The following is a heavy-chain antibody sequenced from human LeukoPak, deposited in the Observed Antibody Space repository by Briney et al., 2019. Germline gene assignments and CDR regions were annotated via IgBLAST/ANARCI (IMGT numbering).Heavy chain of an antibody. CDR3: ARSIFYYYGIDV. J-gene: IGHJ6*02. CDR2: IYYSGSI. Sequence: SSETLSLTCTVSGGSISSGDYYWSWIRQPPGKALEWIGYIYYSGSIYSNPSLKSRVTISEDTSKNQFSLRLSSVTAADTAVYYCARSIFYYYGIDVWGQGTTVTVSS. D-gene: IGHD2-21*01. CDR1: GGSISSGDYY. V-gene: IGHV4-30-4*01.